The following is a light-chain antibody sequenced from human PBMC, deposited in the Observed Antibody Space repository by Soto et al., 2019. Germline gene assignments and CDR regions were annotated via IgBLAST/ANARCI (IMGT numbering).Light chain of an antibody. CDR1: SSNIGDNY. V-gene: IGLV1-51*01. CDR2: DND. CDR3: GTWDSSLSVAV. J-gene: IGLJ7*01. Sequence: QSELTQPPSVSAAAGQKVTISCSGSSSNIGDNYVSWYQQVTGTAPKLLIYDNDQRSSGTPDRFSAYKSGTSATLGITGLQTGDEADYYCGTWDSSLSVAVFGGGTQLTVL.